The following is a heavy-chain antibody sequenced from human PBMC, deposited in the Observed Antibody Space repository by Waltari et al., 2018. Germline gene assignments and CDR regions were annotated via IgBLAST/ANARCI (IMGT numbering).Heavy chain of an antibody. J-gene: IGHJ3*02. D-gene: IGHD3-9*01. V-gene: IGHV3-74*01. CDR2: INIDGSSI. CDR1: GFTFSDYW. Sequence: EVQLMESGGGLVQTGGSLRLSCAASGFTFSDYWMHWVRQAPGKGLVWVSRINIDGSSIIYADSVKGRFTVSRDNAKNTVYLQVNSLRAEDTAVYYCARGGFDHGFDIWGQGTLVTVSS. CDR3: ARGGFDHGFDI.